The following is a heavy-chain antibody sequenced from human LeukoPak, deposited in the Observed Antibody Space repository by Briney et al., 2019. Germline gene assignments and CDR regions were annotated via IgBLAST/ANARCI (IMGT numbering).Heavy chain of an antibody. CDR3: ARDPLIGYCSSTSCYGWFDP. J-gene: IGHJ5*02. D-gene: IGHD2-2*01. CDR2: ISPNSGGT. Sequence: GASVKVSCKASGFTFTDYYIHWVRQAPGQGFEWMGRISPNSGGTNYAQKFQGRVTMTRDTSTSTVYMELSSLRSEDTAVYYCARDPLIGYCSSTSCYGWFDPWGQGTLVTVSS. V-gene: IGHV1-2*06. CDR1: GFTFTDYY.